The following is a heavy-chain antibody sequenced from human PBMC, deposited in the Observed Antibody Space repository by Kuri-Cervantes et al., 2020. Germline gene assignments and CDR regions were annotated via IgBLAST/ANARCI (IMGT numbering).Heavy chain of an antibody. CDR1: GFTFSSYA. CDR2: ISGSGGST. Sequence: GESLKISCAASGFTFSSYAISWVRQAPGKGLGWVSAISGSGGSTYYADSVKGRFTISRDNSKNTLYLQMNSLRAEDTAVYYCARVPLGYCSSTSCPRAFDIWGQGTMVTVSS. CDR3: ARVPLGYCSSTSCPRAFDI. J-gene: IGHJ3*02. V-gene: IGHV3-23*01. D-gene: IGHD2-2*01.